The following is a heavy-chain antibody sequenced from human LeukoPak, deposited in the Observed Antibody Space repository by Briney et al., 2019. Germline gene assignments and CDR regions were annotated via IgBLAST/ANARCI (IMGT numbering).Heavy chain of an antibody. Sequence: GAPVKVSSKASGYTFTNYHINWVRQATGQGLEWMGWINPNNGDSGFAQKFQGIVTITRDTAMTTPYMELSSLTSEDTAIYFCARTTSFTASGYDYWGQGTLVTVSS. J-gene: IGHJ4*02. CDR3: ARTTSFTASGYDY. CDR2: INPNNGDS. V-gene: IGHV1-8*03. D-gene: IGHD6-25*01. CDR1: GYTFTNYH.